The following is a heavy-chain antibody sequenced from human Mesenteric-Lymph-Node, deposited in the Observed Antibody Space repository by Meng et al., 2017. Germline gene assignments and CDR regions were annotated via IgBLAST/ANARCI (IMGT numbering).Heavy chain of an antibody. CDR3: ARDKSHYDGRSGWFDP. Sequence: QGQRVESGGGGVQPGGSRRLSGAASGVTFTDYAMHWVRQAPGKGLEWVAIVSHDGNSGCYADSVKGRFSISRDNFRNTQYLQMNSLRPEDTAVYYCARDKSHYDGRSGWFDPWGQGTLVTVSS. CDR1: GVTFTDYA. J-gene: IGHJ5*02. V-gene: IGHV3-30-3*01. CDR2: VSHDGNSG. D-gene: IGHD3-16*01.